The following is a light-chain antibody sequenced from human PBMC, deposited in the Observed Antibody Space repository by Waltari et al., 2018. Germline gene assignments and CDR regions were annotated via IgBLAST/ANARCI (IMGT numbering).Light chain of an antibody. CDR1: SSNIGAGSD. V-gene: IGLV1-40*01. CDR3: QSSDTSLSGWI. CDR2: GNN. J-gene: IGLJ2*01. Sequence: QSVLTQPPSVSGAPGQRVTISCTGSSSNIGAGSDVHLYQQLPGAAPNLLIFGNNNRPSGVPDRFSGSKSGTSASLAIAGLQVEDEATYFCQSSDTSLSGWIFGGGTKLIVL.